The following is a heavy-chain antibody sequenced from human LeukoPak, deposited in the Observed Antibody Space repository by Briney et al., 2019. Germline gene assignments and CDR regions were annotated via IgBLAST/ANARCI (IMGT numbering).Heavy chain of an antibody. V-gene: IGHV3-48*03. Sequence: GSLRLSCAASGFTFSSYEVSWLRQAPGKGLEWISYISSRGSTIYYADSVKGRFTISRDNAKNSLYLQMNSLRAEDTAVYYCVSWPYRDYFDYWLQGTLVTVSS. CDR3: VSWPYRDYFDY. D-gene: IGHD1-26*01. CDR2: ISSRGSTI. CDR1: GFTFSSYE. J-gene: IGHJ4*02.